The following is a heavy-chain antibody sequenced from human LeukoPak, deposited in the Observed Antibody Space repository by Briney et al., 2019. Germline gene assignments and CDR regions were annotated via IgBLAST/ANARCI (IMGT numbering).Heavy chain of an antibody. D-gene: IGHD3-9*01. J-gene: IGHJ6*03. CDR2: INPNSGGT. V-gene: IGHV1-2*02. Sequence: GASVKVSCKASGYTFTGYYMRWVRQAPGQGLEWMGWINPNSGGTNYAQKFQGRVTMTRDTSISTAYMELSRLRSDDTAVYYCARDCVLRYFDWLPPKYYMDVWGKGTTVTISS. CDR3: ARDCVLRYFDWLPPKYYMDV. CDR1: GYTFTGYY.